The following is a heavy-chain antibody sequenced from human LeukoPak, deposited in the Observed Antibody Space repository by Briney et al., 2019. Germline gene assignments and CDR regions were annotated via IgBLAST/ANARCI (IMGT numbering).Heavy chain of an antibody. CDR3: ARGSAYYDSSGYYSLY. D-gene: IGHD3-22*01. Sequence: ASVKVSCKASGYTFTGYYIHWVRRAPGQGLEWMGGIIPIFGTANYAQKFQGRVTITTDESTSTAYMELSSLRSEDTAVYYCARGSAYYDSSGYYSLYWGQGTLVTVSS. CDR2: IIPIFGTA. CDR1: GYTFTGYY. J-gene: IGHJ4*02. V-gene: IGHV1-69*05.